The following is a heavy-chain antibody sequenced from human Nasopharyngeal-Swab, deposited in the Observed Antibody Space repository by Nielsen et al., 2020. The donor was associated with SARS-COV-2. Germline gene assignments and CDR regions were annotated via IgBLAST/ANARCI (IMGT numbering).Heavy chain of an antibody. CDR1: GYIFTSYW. Sequence: GESLKISCKGSGYIFTSYWIRLVRQTPGKGLEWMGIIYPGDSDTRYSPSFQGQFTISADKSISTAYLQWSSLKASDTALYYCVRQRGIAVAGTNWFDPWGQRTLVTLSS. J-gene: IGHJ5*02. CDR3: VRQRGIAVAGTNWFDP. CDR2: IYPGDSDT. V-gene: IGHV5-51*01. D-gene: IGHD6-13*01.